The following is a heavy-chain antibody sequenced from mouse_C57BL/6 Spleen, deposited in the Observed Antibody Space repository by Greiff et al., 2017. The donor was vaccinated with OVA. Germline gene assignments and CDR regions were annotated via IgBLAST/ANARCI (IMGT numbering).Heavy chain of an antibody. CDR3: AREDYYCSSYSDYYAMDY. D-gene: IGHD1-1*01. CDR2: INPSNGGN. CDR1: GYTFTSYW. Sequence: QVQLQQPGTELVKPGASVKLSCKASGYTFTSYWMHWVKQRPGQGLEWIGNINPSNGGNNYNEKFKSKATLTAVTSSSTADMQLSSLSSEDSAVFYCAREDYYCSSYSDYYAMDYWCQGTSVTVSS. V-gene: IGHV1-53*01. J-gene: IGHJ4*01.